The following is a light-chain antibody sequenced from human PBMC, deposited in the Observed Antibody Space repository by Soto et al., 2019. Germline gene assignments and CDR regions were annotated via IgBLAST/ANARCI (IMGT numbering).Light chain of an antibody. J-gene: IGKJ2*01. CDR3: QQYGSSPPYT. CDR1: QSLSSTY. CDR2: GAS. Sequence: EIVLTQSPGTLSLSPGERATLSCRASQSLSSTYLAWYQQKPGQAPRLLIYGASSRATGIPDRFSGSGSGTDFTLTISRLEPEDFVVYYCQQYGSSPPYTFGQGTKLEIK. V-gene: IGKV3-20*01.